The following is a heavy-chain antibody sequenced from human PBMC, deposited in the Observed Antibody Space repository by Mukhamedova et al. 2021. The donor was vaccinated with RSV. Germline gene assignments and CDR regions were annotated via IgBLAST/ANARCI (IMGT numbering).Heavy chain of an antibody. D-gene: IGHD2-2*01. V-gene: IGHV3-23*01. Sequence: GGGLEWASFITGSGGSKFYADSVKGRLTISRDTSKNTVYLQMNSLRAEDTAVYYFANRGSTLVPPVTAFYYFDYWGQGTLVTVSS. CDR2: ITGSGGSK. J-gene: IGHJ4*02. CDR3: ANRGSTLVPPVTAFYYFDY.